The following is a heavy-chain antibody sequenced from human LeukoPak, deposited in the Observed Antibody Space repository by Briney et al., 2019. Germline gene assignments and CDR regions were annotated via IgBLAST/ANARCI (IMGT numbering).Heavy chain of an antibody. CDR3: ARNQQLGGHSYYYYGMDV. D-gene: IGHD3-16*01. CDR2: ISGSGGST. J-gene: IGHJ6*02. CDR1: GLIFSNYA. Sequence: GGSLRLSCAASGLIFSNYAMSWVRQAPGKGLEWVSAISGSGGSTYYADSVKGRFTISRDNSKNTLYLQMNSLRADDTAIYYCARNQQLGGHSYYYYGMDVWGQGTTVTVSS. V-gene: IGHV3-23*01.